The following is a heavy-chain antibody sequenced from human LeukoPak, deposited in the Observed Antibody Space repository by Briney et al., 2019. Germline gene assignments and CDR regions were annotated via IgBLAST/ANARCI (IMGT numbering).Heavy chain of an antibody. CDR2: INPNSGGT. V-gene: IGHV1-2*02. CDR1: GYTLTDYW. Sequence: GASVKVSCKASGYTLTDYWMHWVRQAPGQGLEWMGWINPNSGGTNYAQKFQGRVTMTRDTSISTAYMELSRLRSDDTAVYYCAEVRYSGSYYFWGQGTLVTVSS. J-gene: IGHJ4*02. CDR3: AEVRYSGSYYF. D-gene: IGHD1-26*01.